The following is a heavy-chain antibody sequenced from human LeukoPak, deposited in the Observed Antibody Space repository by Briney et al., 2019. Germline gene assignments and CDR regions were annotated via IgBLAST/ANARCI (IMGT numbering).Heavy chain of an antibody. CDR2: ISAYNDNT. CDR1: GYTFTNYA. CDR3: ARNVVPAAMSDNYYYMDV. J-gene: IGHJ6*03. V-gene: IGHV1-18*01. D-gene: IGHD2-2*01. Sequence: ASVKVSCKASGYTFTNYAINWVRHAPGQGLEWMRWISAYNDNTNYAQKLQGRVSMTTDTSTSTAYMELRSLRSDDTAVYYCARNVVPAAMSDNYYYMDVWGKGTTVTISS.